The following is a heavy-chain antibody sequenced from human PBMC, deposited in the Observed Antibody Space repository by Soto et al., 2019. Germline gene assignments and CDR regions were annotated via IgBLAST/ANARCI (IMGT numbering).Heavy chain of an antibody. J-gene: IGHJ4*02. CDR3: ARVEYTYNYRGLDY. V-gene: IGHV4-34*01. D-gene: IGHD3-16*01. CDR2: IDHSGST. Sequence: SETLSLTCAVYGGSFRGYYWTWIRQLPGKGLEWIGEIDHSGSTNYNPSLKSRVTISVDTSKNQFSLKLASVTAADTAVYYCARVEYTYNYRGLDYWGQGTRVTVSS. CDR1: GGSFRGYY.